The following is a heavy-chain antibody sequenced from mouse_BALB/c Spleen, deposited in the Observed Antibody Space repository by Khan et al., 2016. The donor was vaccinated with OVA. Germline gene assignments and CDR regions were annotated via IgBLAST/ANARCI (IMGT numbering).Heavy chain of an antibody. J-gene: IGHJ2*01. D-gene: IGHD1-1*01. CDR1: GFTFSNYA. Sequence: EVELVESGGGLVKPGESLKISCAASGFTFSNYAMSWVRQTPEKRLEWVATISSGGSYTYYPDSVKGRFTISRANANNTLYLQMSSLRSEDTAMYYCARTPGYYGSNYLDYWGQGTTLTVSS. V-gene: IGHV5-9-3*01. CDR3: ARTPGYYGSNYLDY. CDR2: ISSGGSYT.